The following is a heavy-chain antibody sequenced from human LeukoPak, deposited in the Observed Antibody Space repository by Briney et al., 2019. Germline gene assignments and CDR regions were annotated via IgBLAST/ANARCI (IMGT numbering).Heavy chain of an antibody. CDR1: GFTFSSYW. D-gene: IGHD3-3*01. CDR3: ARGKSSNFWSGYLYYFDY. V-gene: IGHV3-74*01. Sequence: GGSLRLSCAASGFTFSSYWMHWVRQAPGKGLVWVSRINTDGSGTSYADSVKGRFTISRDNAKNTLYLQMNSLRAEDTAVYYCARGKSSNFWSGYLYYFDYWGQGTLVTVSS. CDR2: INTDGSGT. J-gene: IGHJ4*02.